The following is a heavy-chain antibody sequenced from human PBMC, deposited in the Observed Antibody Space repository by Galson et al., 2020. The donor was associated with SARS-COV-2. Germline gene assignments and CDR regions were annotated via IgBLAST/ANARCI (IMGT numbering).Heavy chain of an antibody. Sequence: SGPTLVKPTQTLTLTCTFSGFSLSTSGMCVSWIRQPRGKALEWLARIDWDDDKYYSTSLKTRLTISKDTSKNQVVLTMTNMDPVDTATYYCARIAVAAAGSPYDYWGQGTLVTVSS. J-gene: IGHJ4*02. D-gene: IGHD6-13*01. CDR2: IDWDDDK. V-gene: IGHV2-70*11. CDR1: GFSLSTSGMC. CDR3: ARIAVAAAGSPYDY.